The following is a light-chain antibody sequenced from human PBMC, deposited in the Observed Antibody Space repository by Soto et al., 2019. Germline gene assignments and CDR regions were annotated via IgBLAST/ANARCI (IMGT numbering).Light chain of an antibody. J-gene: IGKJ4*01. CDR2: GAS. CDR1: QSFSDY. Sequence: EIVLTQSPATLSLSPGERATLSCRSSQSFSDYLAWYQHKPGQAPRLLIYGASNRATGIPDRFSGSGSGTDFTLTISRLEPEDFAVYYCQQYGSPLTFGGGTKVDIK. CDR3: QQYGSPLT. V-gene: IGKV3-20*01.